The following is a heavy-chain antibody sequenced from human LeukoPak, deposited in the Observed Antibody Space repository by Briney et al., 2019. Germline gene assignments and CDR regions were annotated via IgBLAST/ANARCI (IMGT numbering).Heavy chain of an antibody. CDR2: IYTSGST. V-gene: IGHV4-61*02. D-gene: IGHD3-10*01. CDR1: GGSISSGSYY. J-gene: IGHJ5*02. Sequence: PSETLSLTCTVSGGSISSGSYYWSWIRQPAGKGLEWIGRIYTSGSTNYNPSLKSRVTISVDTSKNQFSLKLSSVTAADTAVYYCAREGPLWMVRGVITHNWFDPWGQGTLVTVSS. CDR3: AREGPLWMVRGVITHNWFDP.